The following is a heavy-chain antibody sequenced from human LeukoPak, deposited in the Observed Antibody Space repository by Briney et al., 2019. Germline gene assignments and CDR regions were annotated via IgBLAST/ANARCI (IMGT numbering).Heavy chain of an antibody. V-gene: IGHV3-30*04. J-gene: IGHJ3*02. CDR2: ISYDGTDK. Sequence: GGSLRLSCVGSGFTFSSYSLSWVRRAPGKGLEWVTIISYDGTDKYYADSVKGRFTVSRDNSKNTLFLQMNSLRAEDTALYYCARPEHTSDAFDIWGPGTMVTVSS. D-gene: IGHD1/OR15-1a*01. CDR3: ARPEHTSDAFDI. CDR1: GFTFSSYS.